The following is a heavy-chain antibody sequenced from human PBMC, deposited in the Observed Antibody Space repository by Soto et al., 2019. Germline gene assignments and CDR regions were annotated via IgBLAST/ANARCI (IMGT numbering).Heavy chain of an antibody. V-gene: IGHV4-59*01. CDR1: GGTIRSYD. D-gene: IGHD4-17*01. CDR2: IYYSGST. CDR3: AREANYGDYVDY. Sequence: SETLSLTCTVSGGTIRSYDWSWIRQPPGKGLEWIGCIYYSGSTNYNPSLKSRVTISVDTSKNQFSLKLSSVTAADTAVYYCAREANYGDYVDYWGQGTLVTVSS. J-gene: IGHJ4*02.